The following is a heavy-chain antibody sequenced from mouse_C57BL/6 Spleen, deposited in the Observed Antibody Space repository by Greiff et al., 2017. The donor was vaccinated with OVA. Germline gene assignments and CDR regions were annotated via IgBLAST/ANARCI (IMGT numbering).Heavy chain of an antibody. CDR2: IWTGGGT. CDR3: ARNTVSYSNYYFDY. Sequence: VNVVESGPGLVAPSQSLSITCTVSGFSFTSYAISWVRQPPGKGLEWLGVIWTGGGTNYNSALKSRLSISKDNSKSQVFLKMNSLQTDDTARYYCARNTVSYSNYYFDYWGQGTTLTVSS. V-gene: IGHV2-9-1*01. J-gene: IGHJ2*01. CDR1: GFSFTSYA. D-gene: IGHD2-5*01.